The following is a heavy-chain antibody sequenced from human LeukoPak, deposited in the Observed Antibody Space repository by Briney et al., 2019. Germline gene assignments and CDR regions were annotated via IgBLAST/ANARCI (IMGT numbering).Heavy chain of an antibody. V-gene: IGHV4-59*01. CDR1: GGSISSYY. J-gene: IGHJ3*02. CDR2: IYYTGIT. Sequence: SETLSLTCTVSGGSISSYYWSWIRQPPGKGLEWIGYIYYTGITGYNPSLKSRVTISVDTSKNQFSLQLSSVTAVDTAVYYCVREPVDMTMLPDAFDIWGQGTMVTVSS. D-gene: IGHD4/OR15-4a*01. CDR3: VREPVDMTMLPDAFDI.